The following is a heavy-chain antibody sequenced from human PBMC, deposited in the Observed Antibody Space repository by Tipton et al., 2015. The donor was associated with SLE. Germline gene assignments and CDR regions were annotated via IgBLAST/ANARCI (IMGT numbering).Heavy chain of an antibody. CDR3: ARDGGEFSEWEPHGEYFDY. Sequence: SLRLSCAASGFTFSSYAMHWVRQAPGKGLEWVAVISYDGSNKYYADSVKGRFTISRDNSKNTLYLQMNSLRAEDTAVYYCARDGGEFSEWEPHGEYFDYWGQGTLVTVSS. CDR1: GFTFSSYA. J-gene: IGHJ4*02. V-gene: IGHV3-30*04. CDR2: ISYDGSNK. D-gene: IGHD3-3*01.